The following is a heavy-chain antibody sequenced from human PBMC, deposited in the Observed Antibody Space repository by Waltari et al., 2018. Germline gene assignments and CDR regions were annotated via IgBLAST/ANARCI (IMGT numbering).Heavy chain of an antibody. J-gene: IGHJ5*01. Sequence: AEGKRPGAPVKGSCKASRYTFTEYAFHWVRQAPGQGLAGMGWINGVNGNRKYSQKLEGRGTITRDTIASTVYMELNSLTSEDTAVYYCAREKQNGAETCDSWGQGTLVTVSS. D-gene: IGHD1-26*01. CDR1: RYTFTEYA. CDR2: INGVNGNR. V-gene: IGHV1-3*01. CDR3: AREKQNGAETCDS.